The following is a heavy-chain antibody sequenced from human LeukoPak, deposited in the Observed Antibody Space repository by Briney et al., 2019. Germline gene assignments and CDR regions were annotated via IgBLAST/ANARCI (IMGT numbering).Heavy chain of an antibody. J-gene: IGHJ5*02. CDR1: GFTFSSYS. D-gene: IGHD3/OR15-3a*01. V-gene: IGHV3-23*01. Sequence: GGSLRLSCAASGFTFSSYSMNWVRQAPGKGLEWVSAISGSGGSTYYADSVKGRFTISRDNSKNTLYLQMNSLRAEDTAVYYCARDQEDPWTPGPGWFDPWGQGTLVTVSS. CDR2: ISGSGGST. CDR3: ARDQEDPWTPGPGWFDP.